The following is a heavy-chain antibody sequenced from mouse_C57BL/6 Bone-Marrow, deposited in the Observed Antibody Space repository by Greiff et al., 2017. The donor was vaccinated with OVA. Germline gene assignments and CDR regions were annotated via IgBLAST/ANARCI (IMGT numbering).Heavy chain of an antibody. V-gene: IGHV1-81*01. Sequence: QVQLQQSGAELARPGASVKLSCKASGFTFTSYGISWVKQRPGQGLEWIGEIYPRSGNTSYNEKFTGKATLTADKSSSTAYMELRSLTSEDSAVDYCARYKIYYGSSDVYYMDYWGQGTTLTVSS. CDR3: ARYKIYYGSSDVYYMDY. CDR1: GFTFTSYG. CDR2: IYPRSGNT. J-gene: IGHJ2*01. D-gene: IGHD1-1*01.